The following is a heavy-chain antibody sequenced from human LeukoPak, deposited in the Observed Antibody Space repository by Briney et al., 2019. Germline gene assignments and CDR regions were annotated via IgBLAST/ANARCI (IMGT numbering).Heavy chain of an antibody. Sequence: SGTLSLTCAVSGGSISSDNWWTWVRQPPGKGLEWIGQIYQSGSTNYNPSLESRVTMSVDKSKNQFSLKLNSVTAADTAVYYCARVPRIEAGATGDWFDPWGQGTVVTVSS. CDR2: IYQSGST. J-gene: IGHJ5*02. D-gene: IGHD6-13*01. CDR1: GGSISSDNW. V-gene: IGHV4-4*02. CDR3: ARVPRIEAGATGDWFDP.